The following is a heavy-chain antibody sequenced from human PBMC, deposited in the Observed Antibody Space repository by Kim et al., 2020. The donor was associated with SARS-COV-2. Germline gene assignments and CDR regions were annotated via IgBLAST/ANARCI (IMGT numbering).Heavy chain of an antibody. D-gene: IGHD2-2*01. CDR2: ISYDGSNK. CDR1: GFTFSSYG. J-gene: IGHJ4*01. V-gene: IGHV3-30*18. CDR3: AKDFLISRLAYYFDY. Sequence: GGSLRLSCAASGFTFSSYGMHWVRQAPGKGLEWVAVISYDGSNKYYADSVKGRFTISRDNSKNTLYLLMNSLRAEDTAVYYCAKDFLISRLAYYFDYWG.